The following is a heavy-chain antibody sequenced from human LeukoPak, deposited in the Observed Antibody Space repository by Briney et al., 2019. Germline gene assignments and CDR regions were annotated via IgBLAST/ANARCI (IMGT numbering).Heavy chain of an antibody. CDR1: GFTFSTYV. CDR2: ISSNGDNT. V-gene: IGHV3-64D*06. J-gene: IGHJ4*02. CDR3: VRGTGY. Sequence: GGSLRLSWSVSGFTFSTYVMHWVRQAPAKGLEYVSAISSNGDNTYYADSVKGRFTISRDNSKNTLYLQMSSLRADDTAVYYCVRGTGYWGQGTLVTVSS.